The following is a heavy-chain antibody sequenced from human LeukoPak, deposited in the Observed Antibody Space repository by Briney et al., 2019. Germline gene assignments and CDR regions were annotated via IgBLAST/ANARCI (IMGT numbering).Heavy chain of an antibody. V-gene: IGHV4-59*01. CDR2: IYYSGST. Sequence: SETLSLTCTVSGGSISSYYWSWIRQPPGKGLEWIGYIYYSGSTNYNPSLKSRVTISVDTSKNQFSLKLSSVTAADTAVYYCARVSTYYDSSGFGPEYFQHWGQGTLVTVSS. CDR3: ARVSTYYDSSGFGPEYFQH. D-gene: IGHD3-22*01. J-gene: IGHJ1*01. CDR1: GGSISSYY.